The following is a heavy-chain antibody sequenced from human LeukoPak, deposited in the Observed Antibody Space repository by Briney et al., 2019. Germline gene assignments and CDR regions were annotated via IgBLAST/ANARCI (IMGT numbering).Heavy chain of an antibody. CDR2: IYYSGST. CDR1: GGSISSSSYY. CDR3: ARRRRFGSSWYFDY. J-gene: IGHJ4*02. Sequence: SETLSLTCTVSGGSISSSSYYWGWLRQPPGKGLEWLGSIYYSGSTYYNPSLKSRVTISVDTSKNQFSLKLSSVTAADTAVYYCARRRRFGSSWYFDYWGQGTLVTVSS. V-gene: IGHV4-39*01. D-gene: IGHD6-13*01.